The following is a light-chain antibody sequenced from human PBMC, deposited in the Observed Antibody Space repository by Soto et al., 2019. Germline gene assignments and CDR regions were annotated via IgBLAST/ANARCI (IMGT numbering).Light chain of an antibody. J-gene: IGKJ1*01. V-gene: IGKV3-20*01. CDR3: QQYNSYSRT. CDR1: QSVSSSY. Sequence: EIVLTPSPGTLSLSSGERATLSYRASQSVSSSYLAWYQQKPGQAPRLLIYGASRRATGIPDRFSGSGSGTEFTLTISSLQPDDFATYYCQQYNSYSRTFGQGTKVDI. CDR2: GAS.